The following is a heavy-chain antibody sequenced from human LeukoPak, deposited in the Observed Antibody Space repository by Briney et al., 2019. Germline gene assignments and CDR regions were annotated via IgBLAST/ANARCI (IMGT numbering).Heavy chain of an antibody. V-gene: IGHV3-66*01. CDR3: ARGFRLWFGELLYDAFDI. Sequence: AGGSLRLSCAASGFTVSSNYMSWVRQAPGKGLEWVSVIYSGGSTYYADSVKGRFTISRDNSKNTLYLQMNSLRAEDTAVYYCARGFRLWFGELLYDAFDIWGQGTMVTVSS. CDR1: GFTVSSNY. D-gene: IGHD3-10*01. CDR2: IYSGGST. J-gene: IGHJ3*02.